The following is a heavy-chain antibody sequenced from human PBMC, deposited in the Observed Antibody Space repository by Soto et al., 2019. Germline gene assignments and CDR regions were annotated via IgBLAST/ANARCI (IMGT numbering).Heavy chain of an antibody. V-gene: IGHV1-18*01. CDR3: ARDCGGDCYSFAGIDY. CDR2: ISAYNGNT. Sequence: ASVNVSRKASGYIFTGYGISSVRQTPKQGLEWMGWISAYNGNTNYAQKLQGRVTMTTDTSTSTAYMELRSLRSDDTAVYYCARDCGGDCYSFAGIDYWGQGTLVTVSS. CDR1: GYIFTGYG. J-gene: IGHJ4*02. D-gene: IGHD2-21*02.